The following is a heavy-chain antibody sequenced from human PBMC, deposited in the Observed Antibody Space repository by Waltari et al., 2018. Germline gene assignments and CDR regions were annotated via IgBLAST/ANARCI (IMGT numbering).Heavy chain of an antibody. CDR1: GYRFSSDW. Sequence: EVQLVQSGAEVKKPGESLKISCKASGYRFSSDWIVWVRQMPGTGLEWLGMMYPGDSDTIYSPSFEGQVTISAYKFINTAYLMLKSLKTSDTAMYYCAKGGIPNWFDPWGQGTLVTVSS. D-gene: IGHD6-25*01. V-gene: IGHV5-51*01. CDR3: AKGGIPNWFDP. J-gene: IGHJ5*02. CDR2: MYPGDSDT.